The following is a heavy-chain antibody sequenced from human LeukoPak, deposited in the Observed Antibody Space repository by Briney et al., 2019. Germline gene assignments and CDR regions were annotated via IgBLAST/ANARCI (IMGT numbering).Heavy chain of an antibody. Sequence: GASVKVSCKASGGTFSCYAISWVRQAPGQGLEWMGRIIPILGIANYAQKFQGRVTITADKSTSTAYTELSSLRSEDTAVYYCARENGMVRGVIAYYFDYWGQGTLVTVSS. J-gene: IGHJ4*02. V-gene: IGHV1-69*04. D-gene: IGHD3-10*01. CDR2: IIPILGIA. CDR3: ARENGMVRGVIAYYFDY. CDR1: GGTFSCYA.